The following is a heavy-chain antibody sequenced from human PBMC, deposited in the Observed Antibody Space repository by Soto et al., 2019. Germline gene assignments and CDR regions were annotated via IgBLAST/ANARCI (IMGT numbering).Heavy chain of an antibody. CDR2: SRNKANSYTT. Sequence: EVQLVESGGGLVQPGGSLRLSCAVSGFTFSDHYMDWVRQAPGKGLEWIVRSRNKANSYTTEYAASVTGRFTISRDDSKNSLYLQMNSLKSEDTAVYYCARGAIAVPGVFDYWGQGTLVTVSS. V-gene: IGHV3-72*01. J-gene: IGHJ4*02. D-gene: IGHD6-19*01. CDR3: ARGAIAVPGVFDY. CDR1: GFTFSDHY.